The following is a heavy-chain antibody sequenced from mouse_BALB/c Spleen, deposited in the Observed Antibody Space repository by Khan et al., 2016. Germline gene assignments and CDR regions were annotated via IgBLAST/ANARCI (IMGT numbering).Heavy chain of an antibody. CDR1: GFTFTDYY. Sequence: EVELVESGGGLVQPGGSLRLSCATSGFTFTDYYMSWVRQPPGKALEWLGFIRNKANGYTTEYSASVKGRFTISRDNSQSILYLQMNTLRAEDSATYYCARDTTATHRGYVDVWRAGTTVTVSS. CDR2: IRNKANGYTT. V-gene: IGHV7-3*02. D-gene: IGHD1-2*01. CDR3: ARDTTATHRGYVDV. J-gene: IGHJ1*01.